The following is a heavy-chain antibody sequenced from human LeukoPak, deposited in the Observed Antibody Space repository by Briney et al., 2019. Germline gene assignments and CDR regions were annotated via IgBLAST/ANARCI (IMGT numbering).Heavy chain of an antibody. CDR1: GGSISSSNW. J-gene: IGHJ3*02. CDR3: ARDLPPVWFGEPMGAFDI. Sequence: SETLSLTCAVSGGSISSSNWWSWVRQPPGKGLEWIGEIYHSGSTNYNPSLKSRVTISVDKSKNQFSLKLSSVTAAGTAVYYCARDLPPVWFGEPMGAFDIWGQGTMVTVSS. V-gene: IGHV4-4*02. D-gene: IGHD3-10*01. CDR2: IYHSGST.